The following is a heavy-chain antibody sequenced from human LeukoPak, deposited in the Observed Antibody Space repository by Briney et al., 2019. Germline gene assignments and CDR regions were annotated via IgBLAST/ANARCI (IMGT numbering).Heavy chain of an antibody. D-gene: IGHD3-16*01. J-gene: IGHJ4*02. CDR2: ISYDGSNK. V-gene: IGHV3-30*18. CDR1: GFTFSSYG. CDR3: AKSYDYVWGSEFDY. Sequence: PGGSLRLSCAASGFTFSSYGMHWVRQAPGKGLEWVAVISYDGSNKYYADSVKGRFTISRDNSKNTLYLQMNSLRAEDTAVYYCAKSYDYVWGSEFDYWGQGTLVTVSS.